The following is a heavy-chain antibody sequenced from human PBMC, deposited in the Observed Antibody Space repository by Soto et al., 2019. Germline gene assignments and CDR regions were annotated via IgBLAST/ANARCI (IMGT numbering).Heavy chain of an antibody. Sequence: GGSQRLSCTTSGFTFSSYARVWVRQAAEKGLEWVASISNNGDTAYYADSVKGRFTISRGNSENTLYLQMNGLRADDTALYFCAKSRVFIGAIVTLLDSWGQGTQVTVSS. CDR2: ISNNGDTA. D-gene: IGHD3-16*02. CDR3: AKSRVFIGAIVTLLDS. CDR1: GFTFSSYA. V-gene: IGHV3-23*01. J-gene: IGHJ4*02.